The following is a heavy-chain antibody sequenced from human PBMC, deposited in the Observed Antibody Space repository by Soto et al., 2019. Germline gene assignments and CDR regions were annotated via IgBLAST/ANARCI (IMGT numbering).Heavy chain of an antibody. CDR1: GFTFSDSY. V-gene: IGHV3-11*05. CDR2: ISSSSTSS. J-gene: IGHJ4*02. CDR3: ARDNGGTFDY. Sequence: QVLLVESWGGLVKPGGSLRLSCAASGFTFSDSYMSWIRQAPGKGLEWVSYISSSSTSSNYADSMKGRFTISRDNAKNSLYLQMNSLRAEDTAVYYCARDNGGTFDYWGQGTLVTVSS. D-gene: IGHD2-8*01.